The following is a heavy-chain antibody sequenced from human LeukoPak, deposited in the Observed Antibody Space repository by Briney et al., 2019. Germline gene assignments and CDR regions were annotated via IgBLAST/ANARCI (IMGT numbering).Heavy chain of an antibody. D-gene: IGHD6-13*01. CDR2: INHSGST. CDR1: GGSFSGYY. V-gene: IGHV4-34*01. J-gene: IGHJ4*02. Sequence: SETLSLTCAVYGGSFSGYYWSWIRQPPGKGLGWIGEINHSGSTNYNPSLKSRVTISVDTSKNQFSLKLSSVTAADTAVYYCARVGLIAAAEYYFDYWGQGTLVTVSS. CDR3: ARVGLIAAAEYYFDY.